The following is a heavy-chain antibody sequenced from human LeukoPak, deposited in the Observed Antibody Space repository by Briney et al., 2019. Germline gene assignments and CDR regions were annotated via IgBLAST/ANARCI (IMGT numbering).Heavy chain of an antibody. D-gene: IGHD2-21*02. V-gene: IGHV1-18*01. CDR1: GYTFTSYG. J-gene: IGHJ4*02. CDR3: ARDRGRVVVTATTFDY. CDR2: ISAYNGNT. Sequence: GASVKVSCKASGYTFTSYGISWVRQAPGQGLEWMGWISAYNGNTNYAQKLQGRVTMTTDTSTSTAYMELRSLRSDDTAVYYCARDRGRVVVTATTFDYWGQGTLVTVPS.